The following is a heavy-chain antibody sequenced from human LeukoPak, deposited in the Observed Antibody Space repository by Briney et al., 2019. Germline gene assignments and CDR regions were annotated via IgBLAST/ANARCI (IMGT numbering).Heavy chain of an antibody. J-gene: IGHJ5*02. CDR2: IYYSGST. D-gene: IGHD1-1*01. Sequence: SSETLSLTCTVSGGSISSYYWSWIRQPPGKGLEWIGYIYYSGSTNYNPSLKSRVTISVDTSKNQFSLKLSSVTAADTAVYYCAREDENWKYNWFDPWGQGTLVTVSS. CDR1: GGSISSYY. V-gene: IGHV4-59*01. CDR3: AREDENWKYNWFDP.